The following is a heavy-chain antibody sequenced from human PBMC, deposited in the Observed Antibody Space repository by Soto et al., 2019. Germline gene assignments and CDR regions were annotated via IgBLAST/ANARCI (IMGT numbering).Heavy chain of an antibody. Sequence: EVQLVESGGGLVQPGESLRLSCSASGFPFSDYWMTWVRQAPGKGLEWVANIRKDESKKSYLDYVRGRFTVSRDNARNSLYLQMDSLRAEDTALYYCASDVSPRIGTLYRDAFAIWGQGTMVTVS. CDR3: ASDVSPRIGTLYRDAFAI. J-gene: IGHJ3*02. CDR1: GFPFSDYW. D-gene: IGHD3-16*01. CDR2: IRKDESKK. V-gene: IGHV3-7*04.